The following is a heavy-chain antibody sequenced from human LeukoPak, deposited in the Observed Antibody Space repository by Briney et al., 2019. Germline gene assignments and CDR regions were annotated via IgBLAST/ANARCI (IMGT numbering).Heavy chain of an antibody. Sequence: SVKVSCKASGGTFSSYAISWVRQAPGQGLEWMGGIIPIFGTANYAQKFQGRVTITTDESTSTAYMELSSLRSEDTAVYYCARGRGAGTTGYYYYYYMDVWGRGTTVTVSS. CDR3: ARGRGAGTTGYYYYYYMDV. D-gene: IGHD1-7*01. V-gene: IGHV1-69*05. CDR2: IIPIFGTA. J-gene: IGHJ6*03. CDR1: GGTFSSYA.